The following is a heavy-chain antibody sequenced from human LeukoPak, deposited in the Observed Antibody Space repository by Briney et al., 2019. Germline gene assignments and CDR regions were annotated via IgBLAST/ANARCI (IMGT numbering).Heavy chain of an antibody. CDR3: ARDQVYARLVITPHDY. Sequence: GGSLRLSCAASGWTFSSYSMNWVRQAPGKGLEWVSSISRSSSYIYYADSVKGRFTISRDNAKNSLYLQMNSLRAEDTAVYYCARDQVYARLVITPHDYGSQGTLVTVSS. J-gene: IGHJ4*02. CDR2: ISRSSSYI. D-gene: IGHD3-9*01. CDR1: GWTFSSYS. V-gene: IGHV3-21*01.